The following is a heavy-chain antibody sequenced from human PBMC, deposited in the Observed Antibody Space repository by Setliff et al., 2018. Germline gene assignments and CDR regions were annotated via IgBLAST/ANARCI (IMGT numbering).Heavy chain of an antibody. CDR2: IYRTGTT. CDR3: ARTPDGFLGDGYNLNTLGYFDS. D-gene: IGHD3-3*01. J-gene: IGHJ4*02. CDR1: GYSISSGYY. V-gene: IGHV4-38-2*01. Sequence: SETLSLTCGVSGYSISSGYYWGWIRQPPGKGLEWIGSIYRTGTTHYNPSLKSRVTMPVDTSKNQFSLKLSSVTAADTAVYYCARTPDGFLGDGYNLNTLGYFDSWGQGTLVTVSS.